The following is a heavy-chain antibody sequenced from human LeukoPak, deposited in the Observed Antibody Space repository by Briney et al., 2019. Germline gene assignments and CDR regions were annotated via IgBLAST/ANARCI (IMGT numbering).Heavy chain of an antibody. D-gene: IGHD3-22*01. CDR3: AKVARITMIVVVITNKFYFDY. CDR1: GFTFSSYS. Sequence: GGSLRLSCAASGFTFSSYSMNWVRQAPGKGLEWVASFSGSRNYIYYADSVKGRFTISRDNSKNTLYLQMNSLRAEDTAVYYCAKVARITMIVVVITNKFYFDYWGQGTLVTVSS. CDR2: FSGSRNYI. V-gene: IGHV3-21*04. J-gene: IGHJ4*02.